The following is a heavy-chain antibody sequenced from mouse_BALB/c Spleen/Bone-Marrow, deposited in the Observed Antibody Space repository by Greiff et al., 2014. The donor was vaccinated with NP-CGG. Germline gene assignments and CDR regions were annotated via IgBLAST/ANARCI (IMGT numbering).Heavy chain of an antibody. J-gene: IGHJ4*01. Sequence: DVQLVESGPGLVKPSQSLSLTCSVTGYSITSGYYWNWIRQFPGNKLEWMGYISYDGSNNYNPSLKNRISITRDTSKNQFFLKLNSVTTEDTATYYCARAGYGNFYAMDYWGQGTSVTVSS. D-gene: IGHD2-10*02. CDR2: ISYDGSN. CDR3: ARAGYGNFYAMDY. V-gene: IGHV3-6*02. CDR1: GYSITSGYY.